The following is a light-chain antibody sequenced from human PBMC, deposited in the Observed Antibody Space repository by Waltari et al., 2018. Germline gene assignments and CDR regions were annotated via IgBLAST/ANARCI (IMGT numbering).Light chain of an antibody. Sequence: QSVLTQPPSLSAAPGQRVTIPCSASGSNIGKNFVSWYQQYPGTAPKLLIYDTKKRPSGIPDRFSASKSGTSATLGITGLQTGDEADYYCATWDSGLRVVVFGGRTKLTVL. CDR2: DTK. J-gene: IGLJ2*01. CDR1: GSNIGKNF. V-gene: IGLV1-51*01. CDR3: ATWDSGLRVVV.